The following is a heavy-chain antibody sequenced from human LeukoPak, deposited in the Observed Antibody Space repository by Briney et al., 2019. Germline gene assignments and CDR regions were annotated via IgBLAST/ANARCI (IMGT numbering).Heavy chain of an antibody. V-gene: IGHV4-59*02. J-gene: IGHJ5*02. D-gene: IGHD1-26*01. CDR1: GGSVNSYY. CDR2: IYYSGST. Sequence: SETLSLTCTVSGGSVNSYYWSWIRQPPGKGLEWIGYIYYSGSTNYNPSLKSRVTMSVDTSKNQFSLKLSSVTAADTAVYYCAREARYSGSYYDWFDPWGQGTLVTVSS. CDR3: AREARYSGSYYDWFDP.